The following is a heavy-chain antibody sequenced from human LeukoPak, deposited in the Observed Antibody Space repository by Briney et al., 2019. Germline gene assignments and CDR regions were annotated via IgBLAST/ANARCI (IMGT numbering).Heavy chain of an antibody. D-gene: IGHD3-3*01. CDR3: ARDDEDFCSGYYDAFDI. CDR2: ISSSSSYI. Sequence: GGSLRLSCAASGFTFSSYSMNWVRQAPGKGLEWVSSISSSSSYIYYADSVKGRFTISRDNAKNSLYLQMNSLRAEDTAVYYCARDDEDFCSGYYDAFDIWGQGTMLTVSS. CDR1: GFTFSSYS. V-gene: IGHV3-21*01. J-gene: IGHJ3*02.